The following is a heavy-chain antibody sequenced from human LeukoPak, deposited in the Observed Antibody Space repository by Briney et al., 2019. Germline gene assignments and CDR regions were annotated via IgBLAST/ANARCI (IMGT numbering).Heavy chain of an antibody. CDR3: ARLPSSGWLRYYFDY. V-gene: IGHV4-34*01. J-gene: IGHJ4*02. D-gene: IGHD6-19*01. CDR2: INHSGST. Sequence: PSETLSLTCAVYGGSFSGYYWSWIRQPPGKGLEWIGEINHSGSTNYNPSLKSRVTISVDTSKNQFSLKLSSVTAADTAVYYCARLPSSGWLRYYFDYWGQGTLVTVSS. CDR1: GGSFSGYY.